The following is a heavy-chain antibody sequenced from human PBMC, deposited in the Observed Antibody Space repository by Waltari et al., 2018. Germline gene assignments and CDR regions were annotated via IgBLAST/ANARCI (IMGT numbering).Heavy chain of an antibody. CDR1: GFTFSSYA. D-gene: IGHD2-21*01. CDR2: ISYDGSNK. Sequence: QVQLVESGGGVVQPGRSLRLSCAASGFTFSSYAMHWVRQAPGKGLEWVAVISYDGSNKYYADSVEGRFTISRDNSKNTLYLQMNSLRAEDTAVYYCARGRPGDCGGDCYPDYWGQGTLVTVSS. V-gene: IGHV3-30-3*01. CDR3: ARGRPGDCGGDCYPDY. J-gene: IGHJ4*02.